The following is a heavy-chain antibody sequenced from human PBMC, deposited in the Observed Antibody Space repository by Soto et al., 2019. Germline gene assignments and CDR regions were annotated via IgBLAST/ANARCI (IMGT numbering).Heavy chain of an antibody. V-gene: IGHV3-9*01. Sequence: EVQLVESGGGLVQPGRSLRLSCAASGFTFDDYAMHWVRQAPGKGLEWVSGISWTSGSIGYADSVKGRFTISRDNAKNSLYLQMNSLRAEDTALYYCAKEYSNYVGGNFDYWGQGTLVTVSS. J-gene: IGHJ4*02. D-gene: IGHD4-4*01. CDR1: GFTFDDYA. CDR3: AKEYSNYVGGNFDY. CDR2: ISWTSGSI.